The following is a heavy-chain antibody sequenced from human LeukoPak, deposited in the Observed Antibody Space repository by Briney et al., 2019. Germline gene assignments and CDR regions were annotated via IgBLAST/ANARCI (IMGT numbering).Heavy chain of an antibody. CDR3: AKDQVGVELLWFGELLLDYMDV. CDR2: IKPTSGGT. D-gene: IGHD3-10*01. Sequence: ASVKVSCKASRYSFADYYMDWVRQAPGRGLEWMGWIKPTSGGTRSAQKFQGRVTMTRDTSISTAYMELNSLRAEDTAVYYCAKDQVGVELLWFGELLLDYMDVWGKGTTVTVSS. CDR1: RYSFADYY. V-gene: IGHV1-2*02. J-gene: IGHJ6*03.